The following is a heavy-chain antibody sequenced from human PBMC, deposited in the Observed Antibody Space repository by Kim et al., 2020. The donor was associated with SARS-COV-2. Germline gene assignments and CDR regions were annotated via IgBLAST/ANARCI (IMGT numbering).Heavy chain of an antibody. D-gene: IGHD6-19*01. J-gene: IGHJ4*01. CDR2: ISWNSGSI. Sequence: GGSLRLSCAASGFTFDDYAMHWVRQAPGKGLEWVSGISWNSGSIGYADSVKGRFTISRDNAKNSLYLQMNSLRAEDTALYYCAKFRRSASSGWYGGFD. CDR3: AKFRRSASSGWYGGFD. V-gene: IGHV3-9*01. CDR1: GFTFDDYA.